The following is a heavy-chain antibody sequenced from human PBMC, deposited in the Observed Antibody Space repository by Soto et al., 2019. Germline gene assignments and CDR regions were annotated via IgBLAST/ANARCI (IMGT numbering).Heavy chain of an antibody. V-gene: IGHV4-59*11. J-gene: IGHJ5*02. CDR3: ARAGGNFDP. CDR1: GGSISGHY. Sequence: QVQLQESGPGLVKPSETLSLTCTVSGGSISGHYWGWIRQPPGKAPEWIGQIVYSGGTNYNPSLEGRVTMSVDTSKNQFSLKLSSMTAADTAIYYCARAGGNFDPWGQGTLVTVSS. CDR2: IVYSGGT.